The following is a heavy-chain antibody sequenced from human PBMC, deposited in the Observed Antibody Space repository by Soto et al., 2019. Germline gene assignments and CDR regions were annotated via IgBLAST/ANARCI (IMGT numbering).Heavy chain of an antibody. CDR1: GYTFSDYY. Sequence: GASVKVSCKASGYTFSDYYIHWVRQAPGQGLQWMGCINPKSGDRRYAQMFRGWVFMTRDTSISTAYMEVSGLKSDDTAVYFCARGAEVGIELAAFDQWGQGXLVTVSS. CDR2: INPKSGDR. J-gene: IGHJ4*02. CDR3: ARGAEVGIELAAFDQ. V-gene: IGHV1-2*04. D-gene: IGHD2-8*02.